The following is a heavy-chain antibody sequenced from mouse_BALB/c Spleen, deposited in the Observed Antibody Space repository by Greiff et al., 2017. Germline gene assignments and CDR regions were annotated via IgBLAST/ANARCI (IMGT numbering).Heavy chain of an antibody. D-gene: IGHD2-2*01. CDR3: AREKNGYDGDYYAMDY. Sequence: EVQLQQSGPELVKPGASVKMSCKASGYTFTSYVMHWVKQKPGQGLEWIGYINPYNDGTKYNEKFKGKATLTSDKSSSTAYMELSSLTSEDSAVYYCAREKNGYDGDYYAMDYWGQGTSVTVSS. J-gene: IGHJ4*01. CDR1: GYTFTSYV. V-gene: IGHV1-14*01. CDR2: INPYNDGT.